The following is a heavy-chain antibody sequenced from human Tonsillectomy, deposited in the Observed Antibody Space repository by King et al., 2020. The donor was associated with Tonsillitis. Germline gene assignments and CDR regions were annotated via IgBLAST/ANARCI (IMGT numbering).Heavy chain of an antibody. V-gene: IGHV1-2*02. CDR3: ARDLSFGYNYGYYYYGMDV. CDR1: GYSFTGYY. J-gene: IGHJ6*02. D-gene: IGHD5-18*01. CDR2: INPNSGGT. Sequence: QQQLVQSGAEVKKPGASVKVSCKASGYSFTGYYMHWVRQAPGQGLEWMGWINPNSGGTNYAQKFQGRVTMTRDTSINSAYMELGRLRSDDTAVYYCARDLSFGYNYGYYYYGMDVWGQGTTVTVSS.